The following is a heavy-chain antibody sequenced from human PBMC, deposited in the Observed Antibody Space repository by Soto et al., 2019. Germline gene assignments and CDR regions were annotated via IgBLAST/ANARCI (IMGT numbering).Heavy chain of an antibody. CDR1: GFTFSSYA. V-gene: IGHV3-23*01. CDR3: ASHFGGTQSHFIY. CDR2: ITGSGGSQ. Sequence: EVQLLESGGRLVQPGGSLRLSCATSGFTFSSYAMGWVRQSPGKGLEWASSITGSGGSQYYADSVKGRFTLSRDNTKNTLYLQMNSLRAEDTALYYCASHFGGTQSHFIYWGQGTLVTVSS. D-gene: IGHD2-21*01. J-gene: IGHJ4*02.